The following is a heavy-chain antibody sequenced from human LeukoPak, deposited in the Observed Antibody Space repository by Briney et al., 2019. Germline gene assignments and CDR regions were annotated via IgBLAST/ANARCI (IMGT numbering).Heavy chain of an antibody. V-gene: IGHV3-7*01. CDR3: ARPYYDFWSAYQPFDY. D-gene: IGHD3-3*01. Sequence: GGSLRLSCAASGFIFSTYWMSWVRQAPGKGLEWVANIKQDGSEKDYVNSVKGRFTVSRDNAKNSLYLQMNSLRAGDTAVYYCARPYYDFWSAYQPFDYWGQGTLVTVSS. CDR2: IKQDGSEK. CDR1: GFIFSTYW. J-gene: IGHJ4*02.